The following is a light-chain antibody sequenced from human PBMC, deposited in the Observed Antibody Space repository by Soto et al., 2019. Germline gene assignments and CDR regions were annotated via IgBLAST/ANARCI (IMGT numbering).Light chain of an antibody. V-gene: IGLV1-40*01. CDR2: LNS. J-gene: IGLJ3*02. CDR1: SSNIGAGYD. Sequence: QSVLTQTPSVSGAPGQRVPISCTGSSSNIGAGYDVHWYQQLPGTAPKLLIYLNSNRPSGVPDRFSGSKSGTSASLAITRLQAEDEADYYCQSYDNSLSGVMFGGGTKLTVL. CDR3: QSYDNSLSGVM.